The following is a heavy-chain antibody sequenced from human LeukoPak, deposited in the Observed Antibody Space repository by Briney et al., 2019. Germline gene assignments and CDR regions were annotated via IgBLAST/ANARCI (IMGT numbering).Heavy chain of an antibody. V-gene: IGHV3-23*01. Sequence: GGSLRLSCAASGFTFSSYAMSWVRQAPGKGLEWVAGISGSGGNTYYADSVKGRCTISRDNSNTTLYLQMNSLRAEDTAVYYCARHSRGRWYVFDYWGQGTLVTVSS. CDR3: ARHSRGRWYVFDY. J-gene: IGHJ4*02. CDR1: GFTFSSYA. D-gene: IGHD6-13*01. CDR2: ISGSGGNT.